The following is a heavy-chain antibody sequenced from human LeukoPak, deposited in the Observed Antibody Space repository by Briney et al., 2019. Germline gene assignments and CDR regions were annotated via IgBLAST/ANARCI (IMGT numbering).Heavy chain of an antibody. CDR3: ARQTRQQLVYYFDY. J-gene: IGHJ4*02. Sequence: SETLSLTCAVYGGSFSGYYWSWIRQPPGKGLEWIGEINHSGSTNYNPSLKSPVTISVDTSKNQFSLKLSSVTAADTAVYYCARQTRQQLVYYFDYWGQGTLVTVSS. CDR2: INHSGST. V-gene: IGHV4-34*01. D-gene: IGHD6-13*01. CDR1: GGSFSGYY.